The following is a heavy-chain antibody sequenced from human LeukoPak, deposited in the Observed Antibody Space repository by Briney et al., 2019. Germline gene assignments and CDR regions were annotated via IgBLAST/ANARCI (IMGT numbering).Heavy chain of an antibody. Sequence: PGGSLRLSCAASGFTFSYYRMNWVRQAPGKGLEWVSYISSSSTIIYYANSVKGRFTISRDSAKNSLYLQMNSLRAEDTAVYYCARDKSSDSYGSYHFDSWGQGTLVTVSS. CDR3: ARDKSSDSYGSYHFDS. D-gene: IGHD5-18*01. V-gene: IGHV3-48*01. CDR1: GFTFSYYR. CDR2: ISSSSTII. J-gene: IGHJ4*02.